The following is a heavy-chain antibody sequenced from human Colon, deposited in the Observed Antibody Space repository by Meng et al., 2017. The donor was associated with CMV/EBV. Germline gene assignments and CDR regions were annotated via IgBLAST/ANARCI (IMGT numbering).Heavy chain of an antibody. CDR2: IYWNDDK. CDR1: GFSLSTSGGG. J-gene: IGHJ6*02. V-gene: IGHV2-5*01. CDR3: AHSMYYDFWSVFQPASLYYYYGMDV. Sequence: SGPTLVQPTQTLTLTCTFSGFSLSTSGGGVGWVRQPPGKALEWLALIYWNDDKRYSPSLKSRLTITKDTSKNQVVLTMTNMDPVDTATYYCAHSMYYDFWSVFQPASLYYYYGMDVWGQGTTVTVSS. D-gene: IGHD3-3*01.